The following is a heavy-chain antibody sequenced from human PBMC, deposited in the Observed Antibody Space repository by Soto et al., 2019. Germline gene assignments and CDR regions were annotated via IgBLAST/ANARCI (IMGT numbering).Heavy chain of an antibody. Sequence: QVQLVQSGAEMKKPGSSVKVSCKASGGTFSSYAISWVRQAPGQGLEWMGGIIPIFGTANYAQKFQGRVTITADESTSTAYMELSSLRSEDTAVYYCVTLGGFRGVFYYGMDVWGQGTTVTVSS. J-gene: IGHJ6*02. CDR3: VTLGGFRGVFYYGMDV. D-gene: IGHD3-10*01. CDR2: IIPIFGTA. V-gene: IGHV1-69*01. CDR1: GGTFSSYA.